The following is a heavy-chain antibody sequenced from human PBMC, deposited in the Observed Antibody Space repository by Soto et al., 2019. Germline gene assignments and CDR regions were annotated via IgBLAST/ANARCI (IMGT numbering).Heavy chain of an antibody. V-gene: IGHV1-2*02. D-gene: IGHD2-8*01. CDR3: RVTGVSEVDY. CDR1: GYTFSGFY. Sequence: QVQLVQSGAEVKKPGASVKVFCRTSGYTFSGFYIHWVRQAPGQGLESMGWIYPDSGGTDYAQKFQGRVTMTRDTSISTAYMELSRLRSDDTAVYYCRVTGVSEVDYWGQGTLVTVSS. CDR2: IYPDSGGT. J-gene: IGHJ4*02.